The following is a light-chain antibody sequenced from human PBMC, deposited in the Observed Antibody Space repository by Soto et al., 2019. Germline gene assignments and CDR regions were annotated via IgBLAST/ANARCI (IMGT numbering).Light chain of an antibody. CDR1: QSISSY. Sequence: DIQMTQSPSSLSASVGDRVTITCRASQSISSYLNWYQQKPGNAPKLRIYAASSLQSGVPSRFSGSGSGTDFTLTISSLQPEDFATYYCQQSYSTPWTFGQGTKVEIK. J-gene: IGKJ1*01. CDR2: AAS. CDR3: QQSYSTPWT. V-gene: IGKV1-39*01.